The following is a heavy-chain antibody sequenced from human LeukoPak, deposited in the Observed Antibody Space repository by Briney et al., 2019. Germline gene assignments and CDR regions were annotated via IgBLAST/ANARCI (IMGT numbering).Heavy chain of an antibody. CDR3: TRSDYFDN. CDR1: AFTFSSYW. J-gene: IGHJ4*02. V-gene: IGHV3-74*01. Sequence: PGGSLRLSCTASAFTFSSYWMHWVRQAPGKGLVWVSHINSGGSSTSYADSVKGRFTISRDNAKNTLYLQMNSLRAEDTAVYYCTRSDYFDNWGQGTLATVSS. CDR2: INSGGSST.